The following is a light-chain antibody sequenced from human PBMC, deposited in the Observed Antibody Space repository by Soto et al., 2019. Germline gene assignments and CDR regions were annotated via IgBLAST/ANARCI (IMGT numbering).Light chain of an antibody. CDR2: AAS. CDR3: QQYNSYSPWT. CDR1: QTINNW. J-gene: IGKJ1*01. V-gene: IGKV1-5*01. Sequence: DIQMTQSPSTLSASVGDRVTITCRASQTINNWLAWYQQKPGKAPKLLIYAASTLQSGVPSRFSGSGSGTEFTLTISSLQPDDFATYYCQQYNSYSPWTFGQGTKVDIK.